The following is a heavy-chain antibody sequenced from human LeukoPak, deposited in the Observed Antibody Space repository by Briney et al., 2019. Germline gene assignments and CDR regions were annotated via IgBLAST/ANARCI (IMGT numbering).Heavy chain of an antibody. CDR2: IYYGGST. J-gene: IGHJ5*01. V-gene: IGHV4-59*01. Sequence: PSETLSLTCSVSGDSIGSYYWTWIRQSPGKGLEGIGYIYYGGSTNYSPSLKSRVSISVDTSNNQFSLQLRSVSAADTAIYYCARGRARDGSYPWFDSRGQGTLVTVSS. D-gene: IGHD3-16*02. CDR3: ARGRARDGSYPWFDS. CDR1: GDSIGSYY.